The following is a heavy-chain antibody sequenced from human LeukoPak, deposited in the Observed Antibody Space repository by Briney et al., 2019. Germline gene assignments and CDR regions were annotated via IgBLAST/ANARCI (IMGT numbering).Heavy chain of an antibody. CDR2: ISESGSGT. V-gene: IGHV3-23*01. D-gene: IGHD2/OR15-2a*01. CDR3: AKDTAQEYTLGPIEQDY. CDR1: GLTFSRYA. J-gene: IGHJ4*02. Sequence: PGGSLRLSCAVSGLTFSRYAMSWVRQAPGKGLEWVSAISESGSGTYYADSVKGRFTISRDNSKDTLSLQMNSLRAEDTAVYYCAKDTAQEYTLGPIEQDYWGQEPLVTVSS.